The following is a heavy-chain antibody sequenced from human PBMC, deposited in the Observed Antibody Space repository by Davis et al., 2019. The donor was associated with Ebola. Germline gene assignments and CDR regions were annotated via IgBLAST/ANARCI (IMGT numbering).Heavy chain of an antibody. CDR3: LKDYFGLFY. D-gene: IGHD3-10*01. CDR2: ITGHGDST. V-gene: IGHV3-64D*06. CDR1: GFTFSSYN. J-gene: IGHJ4*02. Sequence: GGSLRLSCSASGFTFSSYNMNCVRQAPGKGLAYVSGITGHGDSTYYADSVKGRFTISRDNSKNTLYLQMSSLRAEDTAVYYCLKDYFGLFYWGQGTLVTVSS.